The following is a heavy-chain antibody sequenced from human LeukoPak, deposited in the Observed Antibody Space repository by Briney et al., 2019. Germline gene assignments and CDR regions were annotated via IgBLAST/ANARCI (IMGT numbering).Heavy chain of an antibody. CDR2: INPSGGST. V-gene: IGHV1-46*01. Sequence: ASVKVSCKASGYTFTSYYMNWVRQAPGQGLEWMGIINPSGGSTSYAQKFQGRVTMTRDTSTSTVYMELSSLRSEDTAVYYCARDGELHWFDPWGQGTLVTVSS. J-gene: IGHJ5*02. CDR1: GYTFTSYY. CDR3: ARDGELHWFDP. D-gene: IGHD1-26*01.